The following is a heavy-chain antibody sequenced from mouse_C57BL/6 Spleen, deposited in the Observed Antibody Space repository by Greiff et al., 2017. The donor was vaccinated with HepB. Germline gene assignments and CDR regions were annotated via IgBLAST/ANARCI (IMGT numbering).Heavy chain of an antibody. D-gene: IGHD1-1*01. V-gene: IGHV14-4*01. CDR1: GFNIKDDY. CDR2: IDPENGDT. J-gene: IGHJ2*01. Sequence: EVQLQQSGAELVRPGASVKLSCTASGFNIKDDYMHWVKQRPEQGLEWIGWIDPENGDTEYASKFQGKATITADTSSNTAYLQLSSLTSEDTAVYYCTPITTVAGDYFDYWGQGTTLTVSS. CDR3: TPITTVAGDYFDY.